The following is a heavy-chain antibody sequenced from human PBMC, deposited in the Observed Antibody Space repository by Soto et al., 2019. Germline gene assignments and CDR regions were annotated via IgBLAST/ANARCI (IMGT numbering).Heavy chain of an antibody. Sequence: EVQVVESGGGLVQPGKSLRLSCAASGFLFINAWMNWVRQAPGKGLEWVGRIKSETGGGTTDYAAPVKGRFTIARDDSKNMLYLQMNSLKTEDTAVYYCTTTYTGGGFYTWGQGTLVTVSS. V-gene: IGHV3-15*07. CDR3: TTTYTGGGFYT. D-gene: IGHD1-26*01. CDR1: GFLFINAW. CDR2: IKSETGGGTT. J-gene: IGHJ5*02.